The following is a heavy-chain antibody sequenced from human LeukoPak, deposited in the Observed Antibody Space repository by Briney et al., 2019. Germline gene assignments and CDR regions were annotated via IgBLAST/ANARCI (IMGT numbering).Heavy chain of an antibody. J-gene: IGHJ4*02. D-gene: IGHD3-22*01. CDR2: IYTSGST. V-gene: IGHV4-61*02. CDR3: ARDAYYYDSSGIDC. CDR1: GGSISSGSYY. Sequence: PSETLSLTCTVSGGSISSGSYYWSWIRQPAGKGLEWIGRIYTSGSTNYNPSLKSRVTISVDTSKNQFSLKLSSVTAADTAVYYCARDAYYYDSSGIDCWGQGTLVTVSS.